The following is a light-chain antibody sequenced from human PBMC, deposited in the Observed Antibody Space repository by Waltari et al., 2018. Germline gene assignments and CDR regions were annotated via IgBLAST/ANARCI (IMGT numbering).Light chain of an antibody. V-gene: IGKV3-15*01. CDR1: QSVSSN. J-gene: IGKJ4*01. Sequence: EIVMTQSPATLSVSPGERATLSCRASQSVSSNLAWYQHKPGQAPRLLIYGASTMATGIPARFSGSGSGTDFTLTISSLQSEDFAVYYCQQYTYWPPLTFGGGTRVEIK. CDR2: GAS. CDR3: QQYTYWPPLT.